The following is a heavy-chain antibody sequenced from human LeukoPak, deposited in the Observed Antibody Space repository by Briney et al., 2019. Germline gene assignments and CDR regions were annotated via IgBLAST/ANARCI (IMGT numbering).Heavy chain of an antibody. D-gene: IGHD6-13*01. CDR3: AIGIPALGTFDY. CDR1: GSTFIDYY. CDR2: INPNSGDT. J-gene: IGHJ4*02. V-gene: IGHV1-2*06. Sequence: ASVKVSCKASGSTFIDYYMQWVRQAPGQGLEWMGRINPNSGDTNYAQKFQGRVTMTRDTSISTVYMELTSLRSDDTAVYHCAIGIPALGTFDYWGQGTLVTVSS.